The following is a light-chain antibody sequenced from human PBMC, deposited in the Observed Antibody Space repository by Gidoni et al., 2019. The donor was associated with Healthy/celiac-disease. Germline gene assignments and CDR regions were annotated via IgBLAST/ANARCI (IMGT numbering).Light chain of an antibody. CDR2: VAS. CDR1: QSVSSSY. V-gene: IGKV3-20*01. Sequence: EIVLTQSPGTLSLSPGERATLSCRARQSVSSSYLAWYQQKPGQAPRLLSYVASSRATGIPDRFSGSGSGTDFTLTISRLEPEDFAVYYCQQYGSSPRTFGQGTKVEI. CDR3: QQYGSSPRT. J-gene: IGKJ1*01.